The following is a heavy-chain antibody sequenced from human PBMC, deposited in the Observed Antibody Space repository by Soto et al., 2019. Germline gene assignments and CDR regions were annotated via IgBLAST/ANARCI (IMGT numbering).Heavy chain of an antibody. J-gene: IGHJ6*02. CDR1: GYTFTGYY. V-gene: IGHV1-2*02. D-gene: IGHD2-2*02. CDR2: INPNSGGT. CDR3: ARKVIRCSRTSCYIQSGYYYYGMDV. Sequence: ASVKFSCKASGYTFTGYYMHWVRQAPGQGLEWMGWINPNSGGTNYAQKFQGRVTMTRDTSISTAYMELSRLRSDDTAVYYCARKVIRCSRTSCYIQSGYYYYGMDVWGQGTTVTVSS.